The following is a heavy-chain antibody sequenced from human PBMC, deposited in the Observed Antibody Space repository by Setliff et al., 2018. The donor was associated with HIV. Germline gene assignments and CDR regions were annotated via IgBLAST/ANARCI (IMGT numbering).Heavy chain of an antibody. J-gene: IGHJ6*03. CDR1: GGTFSSYA. V-gene: IGHV1-69*05. CDR3: ARFDCSGGSCYSFYYYYYYMDV. Sequence: SVKVSCKASGGTFSSYAISWVRQAPGQGLEWMGGIIPIFGTANYAQKFQGRVTITTDESTSTAYMELSSLRSEDTAVYYCARFDCSGGSCYSFYYYYYYMDVWGKGTTVTVSS. D-gene: IGHD2-15*01. CDR2: IIPIFGTA.